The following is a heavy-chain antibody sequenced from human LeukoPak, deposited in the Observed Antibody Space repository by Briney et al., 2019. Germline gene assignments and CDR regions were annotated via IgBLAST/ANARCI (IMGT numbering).Heavy chain of an antibody. CDR3: ASYYYGSGSRAINYYYYGMDV. V-gene: IGHV1-69*04. J-gene: IGHJ6*02. CDR2: IIPILGIA. CDR1: GGTFGSYA. Sequence: GASVKVSCKASGGTFGSYAISWVRQAPGQGLEWMGRIIPILGIANYAQKFQGRVTITADKSTSTAYMELSSLRSEDTAVYYCASYYYGSGSRAINYYYYGMDVWGQGTTVTVS. D-gene: IGHD3-10*01.